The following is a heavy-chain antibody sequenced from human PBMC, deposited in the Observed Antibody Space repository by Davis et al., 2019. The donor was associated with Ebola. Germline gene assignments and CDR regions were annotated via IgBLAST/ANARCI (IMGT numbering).Heavy chain of an antibody. V-gene: IGHV3-53*01. CDR1: GFTVSSNY. CDR3: ASNWNYVPH. J-gene: IGHJ4*02. CDR2: IYSGGST. Sequence: GESLKISCAASGFTVSSNYMSWVRQAPGKGLEWVSVIYSGGSTYYADSVKGRFTISRDNSKNTLYLQMNSLRAEDTAAYYCASNWNYVPHWGQGTLVTVSS. D-gene: IGHD1-7*01.